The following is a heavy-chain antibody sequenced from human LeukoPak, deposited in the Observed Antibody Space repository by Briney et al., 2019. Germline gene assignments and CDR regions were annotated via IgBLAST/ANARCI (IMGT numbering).Heavy chain of an antibody. Sequence: GVSLRLSCVVSGFKFYDYIMQWVRQAPGKGLEWVSGITWNGDSIGYVDSVKGRFTISRENAKNSLYLQMNSLRAEDMALYYCVNGRSTLNYWGQGTLVTVSS. J-gene: IGHJ4*02. CDR1: GFKFYDYI. CDR3: VNGRSTLNY. D-gene: IGHD2-15*01. V-gene: IGHV3-9*03. CDR2: ITWNGDSI.